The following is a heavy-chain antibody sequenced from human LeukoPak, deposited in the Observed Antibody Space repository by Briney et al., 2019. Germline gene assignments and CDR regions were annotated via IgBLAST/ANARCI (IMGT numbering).Heavy chain of an antibody. J-gene: IGHJ4*02. CDR3: ARDRARTVTTKAGLGY. V-gene: IGHV3-23*01. CDR2: ISGSGGNT. CDR1: GFTFSSYV. D-gene: IGHD4-17*01. Sequence: PGGSLRLSCAASGFTFSSYVMTWVRQAPGKGLEWVSGISGSGGNTYYTDSVKGRFTISRDNSKNTLYLQMNSLRAEDTAVYYCARDRARTVTTKAGLGYWGQGTLVTVSS.